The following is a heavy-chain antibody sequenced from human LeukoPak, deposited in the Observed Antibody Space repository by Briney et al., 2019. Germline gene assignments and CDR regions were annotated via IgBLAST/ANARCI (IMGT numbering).Heavy chain of an antibody. D-gene: IGHD3-3*01. Sequence: PSETLSLTCTVSGGSISGYYWSWIRQPAGKGLEWIGRIYTSGSTNYNPSLKSRVTMSVDTSKNQFSLKLSSVTAADTAVYYCARTFGVVIPYYYYMDVWGKGTTVTVSS. J-gene: IGHJ6*03. CDR1: GGSISGYY. CDR3: ARTFGVVIPYYYYMDV. V-gene: IGHV4-4*07. CDR2: IYTSGST.